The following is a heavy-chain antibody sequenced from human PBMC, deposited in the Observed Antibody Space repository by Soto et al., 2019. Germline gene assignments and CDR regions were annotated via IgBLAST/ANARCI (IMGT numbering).Heavy chain of an antibody. CDR1: GFTFSSYA. CDR2: ISYDGSNK. D-gene: IGHD3-22*01. Sequence: QVQLVESGGGVVQPGRSLRLSCAASGFTFSSYAMHWVRQAPGKGLEWVAVISYDGSNKYYADSVKGRFTISRDNSKNTLCLQMNSLRAEDTAVYYCARDRDYYDSSVYLDYWGQGTLVTVSS. V-gene: IGHV3-30-3*01. J-gene: IGHJ4*02. CDR3: ARDRDYYDSSVYLDY.